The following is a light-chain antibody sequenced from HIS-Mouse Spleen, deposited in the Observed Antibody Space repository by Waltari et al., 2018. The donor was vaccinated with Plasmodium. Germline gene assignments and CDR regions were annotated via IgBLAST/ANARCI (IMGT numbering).Light chain of an antibody. Sequence: QSALTQPPSASGSPGQSVTISCTGTSSDVGGYNYVSWYQQHPGKAPKLMIYEVSKRPSGVPDPFSGSKSGNPASLTGSGLQAEDEADYYCSSYAGSNNLVFGGGTKLTVL. CDR2: EVS. CDR1: SSDVGGYNY. CDR3: SSYAGSNNLV. V-gene: IGLV2-8*01. J-gene: IGLJ2*01.